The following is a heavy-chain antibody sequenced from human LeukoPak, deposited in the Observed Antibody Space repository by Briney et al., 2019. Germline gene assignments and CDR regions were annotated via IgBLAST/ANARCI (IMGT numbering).Heavy chain of an antibody. V-gene: IGHV3-23*01. D-gene: IGHD2-15*01. CDR1: GFTFSSYG. J-gene: IGHJ5*02. CDR3: AKGFVVVVSATQSSWFDP. Sequence: GGSLRLSCAASGFTFSSYGMSWVRQAPGKGLEWVSAISGSGGNTYYADSVKGRFTISRDNPKNTLYLQMNSLRAEDTAVYYCAKGFVVVVSATQSSWFDPWGQGTLVTVSS. CDR2: ISGSGGNT.